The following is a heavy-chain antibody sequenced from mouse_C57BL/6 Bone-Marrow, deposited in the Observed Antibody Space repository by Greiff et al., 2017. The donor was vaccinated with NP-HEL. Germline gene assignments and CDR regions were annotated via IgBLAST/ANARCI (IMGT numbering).Heavy chain of an antibody. CDR3: ARSRFRGFDY. V-gene: IGHV1-59*01. CDR2: IDPSDSYT. J-gene: IGHJ2*01. Sequence: QVQLQQPGAELVRPGTSVKLSCKASGYTFTSYWMHWVKQRPGPGLEWIGVIDPSDSYTNYNQKFKGKATLTVDTSSSTAYMQLSSLTSEDSAVYYCARSRFRGFDYWGQGTTLTVSS. CDR1: GYTFTSYW.